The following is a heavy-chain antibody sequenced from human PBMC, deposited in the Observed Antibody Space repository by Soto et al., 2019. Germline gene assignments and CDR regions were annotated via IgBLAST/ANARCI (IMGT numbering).Heavy chain of an antibody. J-gene: IGHJ4*02. CDR3: VGGRGSTEIEY. D-gene: IGHD2-2*01. CDR2: TSNSGST. V-gene: IGHV4-31*03. CDR1: GGSITSSGYY. Sequence: QVQLQESGPGLVKPSQTLSLTCTVSGGSITSSGYYWSWIRQHPGEGLEWIGFTSNSGSTSYDPSLKSRVTIAVGPSSNQFSLNLKSVTAADMAVYYCVGGRGSTEIEYWGQGTLVTVSP.